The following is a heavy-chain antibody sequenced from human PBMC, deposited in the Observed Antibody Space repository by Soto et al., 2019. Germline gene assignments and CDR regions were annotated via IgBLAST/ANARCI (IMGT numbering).Heavy chain of an antibody. D-gene: IGHD3-10*01. CDR1: GFTFSNYA. Sequence: EVQLLESGGGLVQPGGSLILSCAASGFTFSNYAMSWVRKAPGKGLEYVSTILSSGGNTFYADSVKGRFTISRDNSKDTLFLEMSSLRVEDTAIYYCGKGDRNSGLDPWGQGTLVNVSS. CDR3: GKGDRNSGLDP. CDR2: ILSSGGNT. J-gene: IGHJ5*02. V-gene: IGHV3-23*01.